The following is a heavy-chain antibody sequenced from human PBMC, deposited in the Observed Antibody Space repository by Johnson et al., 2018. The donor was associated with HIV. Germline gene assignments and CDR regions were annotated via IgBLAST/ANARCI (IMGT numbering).Heavy chain of an antibody. V-gene: IGHV3-30*04. CDR3: ARDPSRLRQSDF. J-gene: IGHJ3*01. D-gene: IGHD3-16*01. Sequence: QVQLVESGGGVVQPGGSLRLSCAASGFTFSNYAIHWVRQAPGKGLEWVAIISYDGSNKYYADSVKGRFTISRDNSKNTLYLQMNSLRAEDTAVYYCARDPSRLRQSDFWGQGTMVTVAS. CDR1: GFTFSNYA. CDR2: ISYDGSNK.